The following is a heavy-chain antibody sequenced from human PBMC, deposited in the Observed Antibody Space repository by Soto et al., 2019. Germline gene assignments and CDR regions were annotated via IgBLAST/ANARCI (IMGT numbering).Heavy chain of an antibody. D-gene: IGHD3-3*01. CDR2: TYYRSKWYN. CDR1: GDSVSSNSAA. CDR3: ARDFTYYDFWSGYYRAYYHGMDV. Sequence: SQTLSLTCAISGDSVSSNSAAWNWIRQSPSRGLEWLGRTYYRSKWYNDYAVSVKSRITINPDTSKNQFSLQLNSVTPEDTAVYYCARDFTYYDFWSGYYRAYYHGMDVWGQGTTVTVSS. J-gene: IGHJ6*02. V-gene: IGHV6-1*01.